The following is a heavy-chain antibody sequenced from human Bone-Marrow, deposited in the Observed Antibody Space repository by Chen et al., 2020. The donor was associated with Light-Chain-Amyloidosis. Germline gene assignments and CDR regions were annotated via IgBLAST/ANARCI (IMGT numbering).Heavy chain of an antibody. Sequence: DVRLVESGGGFVQPGGSLRLSCAASGFTSSDYWMSWVRQSPGKGLEWVANVRQDVSEKDYAASVKGRFTISRDDAKNSVYLQMNNLRAEDTAVYYCARDRTLFGVAQYYFDYWGQGTRVTVSS. CDR2: VRQDVSEK. CDR3: ARDRTLFGVAQYYFDY. V-gene: IGHV3-7*03. CDR1: GFTSSDYW. J-gene: IGHJ4*02. D-gene: IGHD3-3*01.